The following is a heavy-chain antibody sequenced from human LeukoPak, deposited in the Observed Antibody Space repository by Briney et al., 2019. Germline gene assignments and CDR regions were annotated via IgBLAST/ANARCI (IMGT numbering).Heavy chain of an antibody. V-gene: IGHV3-33*01. CDR3: ARVRYDYVWGRRAYYFDY. Sequence: GGSLRLSCAASGFSFSSYGMHWVRQAPGKGLEWVAVIWYDGSNKHYADSVKGRFTISRDNSKNTLYLQMNSLRAEDTAVYYCARVRYDYVWGRRAYYFDYWGQGTLVTVSS. CDR2: IWYDGSNK. J-gene: IGHJ4*02. D-gene: IGHD3-16*01. CDR1: GFSFSSYG.